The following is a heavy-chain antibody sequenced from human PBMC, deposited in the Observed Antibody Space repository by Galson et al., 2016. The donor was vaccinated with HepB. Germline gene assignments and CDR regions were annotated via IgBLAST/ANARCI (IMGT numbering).Heavy chain of an antibody. CDR3: ASSHIITYFDH. CDR2: INQDGSTK. Sequence: SLRLSCAASGFTFSNYWMSWVRQAPGKGLEWVADINQDGSTKYYVDSLKGRFTISRDNAENTLYLQMNSLRAEDSAVYYCASSHIITYFDHWGQGTLLTVSS. V-gene: IGHV3-7*02. D-gene: IGHD1-14*01. CDR1: GFTFSNYW. J-gene: IGHJ4*02.